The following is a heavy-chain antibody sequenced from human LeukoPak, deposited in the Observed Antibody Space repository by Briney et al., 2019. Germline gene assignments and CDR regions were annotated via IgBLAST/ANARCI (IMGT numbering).Heavy chain of an antibody. Sequence: PSETLSLTCSVSGGSISGYYWSWIRQPAGKGLEWIGRIYTSGSTNYNPSLKSRVTMSVDTSKNQFSLKLSSVTAADTAVYYCARDDIVVVPAAIRGTYWFDPWGQGTLVTVSS. V-gene: IGHV4-4*07. CDR3: ARDDIVVVPAAIRGTYWFDP. CDR1: GGSISGYY. CDR2: IYTSGST. J-gene: IGHJ5*02. D-gene: IGHD2-2*02.